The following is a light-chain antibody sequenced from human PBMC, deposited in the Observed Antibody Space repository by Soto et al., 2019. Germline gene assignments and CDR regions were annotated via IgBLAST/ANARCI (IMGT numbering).Light chain of an antibody. CDR1: SSDIGAYNF. V-gene: IGLV2-14*03. Sequence: QSVLTQPASVSGSPGQSITISCTGTSSDIGAYNFASWYQQHPAKAPKLMIFDVSNRPSGVSNRFSGSKPGNTASLTISGLQAEDEADYYCGSYTSSSYVFGTGTKVTVL. CDR3: GSYTSSSYV. J-gene: IGLJ1*01. CDR2: DVS.